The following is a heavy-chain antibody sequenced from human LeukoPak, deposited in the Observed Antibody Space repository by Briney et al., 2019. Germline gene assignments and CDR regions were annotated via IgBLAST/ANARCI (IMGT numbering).Heavy chain of an antibody. J-gene: IGHJ4*02. D-gene: IGHD4-17*01. CDR3: ARGTVTTFDY. Sequence: SETLSLTCTVSGSSISSYYWSWIRQPPGKGLEWIGYIYYSGSTNYNPSLKSRVTISVDTSKNQFSLKLSSVTAADTAVYYCARGTVTTFDYWGQGTLVTVSS. CDR2: IYYSGST. CDR1: GSSISSYY. V-gene: IGHV4-59*01.